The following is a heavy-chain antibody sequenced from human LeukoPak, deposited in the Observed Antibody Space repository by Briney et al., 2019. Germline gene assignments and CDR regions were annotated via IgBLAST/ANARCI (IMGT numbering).Heavy chain of an antibody. CDR1: GFTFSSYG. J-gene: IGHJ1*01. CDR2: IWYDGSNK. D-gene: IGHD3-9*01. CDR3: ARADFRDILTGSYIVPKGAEYFQH. Sequence: GGSLRLSCAASGFTFSSYGMHWVRQAPGKGLEWVAVIWYDGSNKYYADSVKGRFTISRDNSKNTLYLQMNSLRAEDTAVYYCARADFRDILTGSYIVPKGAEYFQHWGQGTLVTVSS. V-gene: IGHV3-33*01.